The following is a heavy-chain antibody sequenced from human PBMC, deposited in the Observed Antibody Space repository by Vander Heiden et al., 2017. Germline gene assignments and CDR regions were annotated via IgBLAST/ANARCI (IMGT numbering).Heavy chain of an antibody. V-gene: IGHV3-15*07. D-gene: IGHD3-16*01. CDR2: SKSRTDGGTT. CDR3: TTGPRYDYVWGDAFDI. Sequence: EVQLVESGGGLVKPGGSLRLSCAAPGFTLGNAWMNSVRQAPGKGLEWDGRSKSRTDGGTTDYAAPVKGRFTISRDDSKNTLYLQMNSLKTEDTAVDYCTTGPRYDYVWGDAFDIWGQGTMVTVSS. J-gene: IGHJ3*02. CDR1: GFTLGNAW.